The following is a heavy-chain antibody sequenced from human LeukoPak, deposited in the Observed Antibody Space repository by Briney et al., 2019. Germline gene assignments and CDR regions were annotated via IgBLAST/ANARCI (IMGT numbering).Heavy chain of an antibody. CDR2: ISADNHNT. Sequence: ASVKVSCKASGYIVANYGFSWVRQAPGQGLEWMGWISADNHNTKYAQKFQDRVTMNDDRSTSTVYMELRSLRSDDTAVYYCARDRRGYSAYDGEGFDYWGQGTLVTVPS. CDR1: GYIVANYG. V-gene: IGHV1-18*04. D-gene: IGHD5-12*01. J-gene: IGHJ4*02. CDR3: ARDRRGYSAYDGEGFDY.